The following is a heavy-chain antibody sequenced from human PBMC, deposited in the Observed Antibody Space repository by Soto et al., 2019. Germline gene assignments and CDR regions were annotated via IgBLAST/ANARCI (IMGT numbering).Heavy chain of an antibody. CDR2: INHSGST. J-gene: IGHJ4*02. V-gene: IGHV4-34*01. D-gene: IGHD5-12*01. CDR3: ARGPQDSGYDYLVDY. CDR1: GGSFSGYY. Sequence: LPETLSLTCAVYGGSFSGYYWSWIRQPPGKGLEWIGEINHSGSTNYNPSLKSRVTISVDTSKNQFSLKLSSVTTADTAVYYCARGPQDSGYDYLVDYWGQGTLVTVSS.